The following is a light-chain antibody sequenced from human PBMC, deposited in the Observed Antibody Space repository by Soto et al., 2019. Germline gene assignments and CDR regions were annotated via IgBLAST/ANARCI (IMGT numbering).Light chain of an antibody. CDR3: QHMRT. CDR1: QNINNW. CDR2: DAS. Sequence: DIQMTQSPSTLSASIGDRVTITCRASQNINNWIAWYQQKPGKAPKFLIYDASTLESGVPSRFSGSGFGTGFSLTISCLQPDDFGSYYCQHMRTFGQGTKVEMK. V-gene: IGKV1-5*01. J-gene: IGKJ1*01.